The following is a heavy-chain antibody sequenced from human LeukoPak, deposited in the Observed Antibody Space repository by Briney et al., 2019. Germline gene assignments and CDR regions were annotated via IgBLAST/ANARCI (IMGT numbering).Heavy chain of an antibody. J-gene: IGHJ4*02. CDR3: TRDKLELRQFDY. Sequence: GGSLRLSCAASGFISSSYWMSWVRQAPGKGLEWVGRIKSKTDGETTDYAAPVKGRFTISRDDSKDTLYLQMNSLKTEDTAVYYCTRDKLELRQFDYWGQGTLVTVSS. D-gene: IGHD1-7*01. CDR2: IKSKTDGETT. V-gene: IGHV3-15*01. CDR1: GFISSSYW.